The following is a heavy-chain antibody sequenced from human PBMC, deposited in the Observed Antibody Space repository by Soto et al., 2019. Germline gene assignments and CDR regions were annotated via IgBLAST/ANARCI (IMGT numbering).Heavy chain of an antibody. CDR1: GYTFTSYA. V-gene: IGHV1-3*01. J-gene: IGHJ3*02. CDR3: ASPNYYDSSGYYSLAAFDI. CDR2: INAGNGNT. Sequence: GASVKVSCKASGYTFTSYAMHWVRQAPGQRLEWMGWINAGNGNTKYSQKFQGRVTITRDTSASTAYMELSSLRSEDTAVYFCASPNYYDSSGYYSLAAFDIWGQGTMVTVSS. D-gene: IGHD3-22*01.